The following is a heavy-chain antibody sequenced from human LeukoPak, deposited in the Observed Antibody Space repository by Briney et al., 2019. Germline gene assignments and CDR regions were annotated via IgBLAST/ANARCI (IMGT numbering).Heavy chain of an antibody. D-gene: IGHD1-26*01. CDR2: INPNSGGT. V-gene: IGHV1-2*02. Sequence: ASVKVSCKASGYTFTGYYMHWVRQAPGQGLEWMGWINPNSGGTNYAQKFQGRVTMTRDTSISTAYMELSRLRSDDTAVYYCARGDPELSRRTGQIDCWGQGTLVTVSS. CDR3: ARGDPELSRRTGQIDC. CDR1: GYTFTGYY. J-gene: IGHJ4*02.